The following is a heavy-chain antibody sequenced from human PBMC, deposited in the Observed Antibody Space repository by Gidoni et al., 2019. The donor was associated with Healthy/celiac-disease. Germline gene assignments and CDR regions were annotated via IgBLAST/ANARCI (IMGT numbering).Heavy chain of an antibody. CDR3: ARGGQERVVPAAMGLYYYMDV. CDR2: INPNSGGT. D-gene: IGHD2-2*01. V-gene: IGHV1-2*02. Sequence: QVQLVQSGAEVKKPGASVKVSCKASGYTFTGYYMHWVRQAPGQGLEWMGWINPNSGGTNYAQKFQGRVTMTRDTSISTAYMELSRLRSDDTAVYYCARGGQERVVPAAMGLYYYMDVWGKGTTVTVSS. CDR1: GYTFTGYY. J-gene: IGHJ6*03.